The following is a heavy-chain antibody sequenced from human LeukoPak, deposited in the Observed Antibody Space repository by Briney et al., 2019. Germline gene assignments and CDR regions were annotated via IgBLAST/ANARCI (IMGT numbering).Heavy chain of an antibody. CDR1: GYTFTGYG. V-gene: IGHV1-18*01. J-gene: IGHJ4*02. D-gene: IGHD3-16*02. CDR2: ISAYNGNT. CDR3: ARQDYVWGSYRYSSLFDY. Sequence: ASVKVSCKASGYTFTGYGISWVRQAPGQGLEWMGWISAYNGNTNYAQKLQGRVTMTRDTSTSTVYMELSSLRSEDTAVYYCARQDYVWGSYRYSSLFDYWGQGTLVTVSS.